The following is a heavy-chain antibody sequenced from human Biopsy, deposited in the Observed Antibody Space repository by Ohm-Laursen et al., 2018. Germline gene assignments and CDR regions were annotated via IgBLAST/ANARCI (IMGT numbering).Heavy chain of an antibody. V-gene: IGHV1-69*04. CDR3: ATDARWDPSLDAFHV. J-gene: IGHJ3*01. Sequence: ESSVKVSCKASGATVTSYAISWVRQAPGQGLEWIGRIIPFTGVTNYAQNFQGKVTISADKSPPTVYVELSTLKPDDTAVYYCATDARWDPSLDAFHVWGQGTQVTVS. CDR1: GATVTSYA. CDR2: IIPFTGVT. D-gene: IGHD1-26*01.